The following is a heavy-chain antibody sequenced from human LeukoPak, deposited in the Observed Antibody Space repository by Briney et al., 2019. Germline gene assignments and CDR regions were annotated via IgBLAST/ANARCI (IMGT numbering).Heavy chain of an antibody. CDR3: ATGAPARPGY. Sequence: PSETLSLTCAVSGGSISSGGYSWSWIRQPPGKGLEWIGYIYHSGSTYYNPSLKSRVTISVDRSKNQFSLKLSSVTAADTAVYYCATGAPARPGYWGQGTLVTVSS. V-gene: IGHV4-30-2*01. CDR2: IYHSGST. J-gene: IGHJ4*02. CDR1: GGSISSGGYS. D-gene: IGHD6-6*01.